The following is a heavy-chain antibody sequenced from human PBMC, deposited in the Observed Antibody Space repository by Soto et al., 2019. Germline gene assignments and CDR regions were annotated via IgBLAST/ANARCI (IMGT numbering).Heavy chain of an antibody. D-gene: IGHD5-12*01. CDR1: GGSISSGGYY. J-gene: IGHJ6*02. V-gene: IGHV4-31*03. CDR3: ARRKEDDYWPNYYGMDV. CDR2: IYYSGST. Sequence: PSETLSLTCTVSGGSISSGGYYWSWIRQHPGKGLEWIGYIYYSGSTYYNPSLKSRVTISVDTSKNQFSLKLSSVTAADTAVYYCARRKEDDYWPNYYGMDVWGQGTTVTVSS.